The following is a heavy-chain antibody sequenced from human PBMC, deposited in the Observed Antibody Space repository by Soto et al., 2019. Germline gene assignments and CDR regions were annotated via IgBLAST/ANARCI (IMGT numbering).Heavy chain of an antibody. V-gene: IGHV3-33*01. CDR1: GFTFSSYG. CDR3: ARGHCSGGSCYPDAFDI. CDR2: IWYDGSNK. D-gene: IGHD2-15*01. J-gene: IGHJ3*02. Sequence: VQLVESGGGVVQPGRSLRLSCAASGFTFSSYGMHWVRQAPGKGLEWVAVIWYDGSNKYYADSVKGRFTISRDNSKNTLYLQMNSLRAEDTAVYYCARGHCSGGSCYPDAFDIWGQGTMVTVSS.